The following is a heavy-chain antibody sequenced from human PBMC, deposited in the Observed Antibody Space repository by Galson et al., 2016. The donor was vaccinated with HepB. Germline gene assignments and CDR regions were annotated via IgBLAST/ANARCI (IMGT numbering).Heavy chain of an antibody. V-gene: IGHV4-4*02. J-gene: IGHJ5*02. CDR1: GGSISNSNW. D-gene: IGHD3-10*01. Sequence: LSLTCTVSGGSISNSNWWTWVRQPPGKGLEWIGEIYRGGSTNYNPSLKSRVTISIDKSKNQFSLKLTSVTAADTAVYYCTFMTSGRGPPFDPWGQGTLVTVSS. CDR3: TFMTSGRGPPFDP. CDR2: IYRGGST.